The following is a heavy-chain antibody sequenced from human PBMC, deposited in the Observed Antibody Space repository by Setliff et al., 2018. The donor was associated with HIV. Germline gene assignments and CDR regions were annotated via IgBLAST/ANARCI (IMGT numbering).Heavy chain of an antibody. CDR3: ATGRFGANDAFDF. CDR2: IYWDDDK. V-gene: IGHV2-5*02. Sequence: SGPTLVTPTQTLTLTCTFSGFSLSTSGVGVGWIRQAPGKALEWLALIYWDDDKRYSPSLKNRLTITKGSSKNQVVLKMTNVDPLDTGTYYCATGRFGANDAFDFWGQGTTVTVSS. D-gene: IGHD3-10*01. J-gene: IGHJ3*01. CDR1: GFSLSTSGVG.